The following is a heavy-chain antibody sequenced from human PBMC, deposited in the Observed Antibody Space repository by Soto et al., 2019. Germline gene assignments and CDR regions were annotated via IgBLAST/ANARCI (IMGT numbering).Heavy chain of an antibody. CDR2: IDPSDSYT. J-gene: IGHJ6*02. D-gene: IGHD1-26*01. V-gene: IGHV5-10-1*01. Sequence: PGESLKISCKGSGYSFTNYWINWVRQMPGKGLEWMGTIDPSDSYTNYSPSFQGHVTISVDKSVNTAYLQWSSLKASDTAMYYCVRRNSGAKDGDNAFYYYGMDVWGQGTTVTVSS. CDR1: GYSFTNYW. CDR3: VRRNSGAKDGDNAFYYYGMDV.